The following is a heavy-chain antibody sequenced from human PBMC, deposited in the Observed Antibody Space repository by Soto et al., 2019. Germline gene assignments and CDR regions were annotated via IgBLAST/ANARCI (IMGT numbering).Heavy chain of an antibody. Sequence: QVQLVQSGAEVKKPGSSVKVSCKASGGTFSSYAISWVRQAPGQGLEWMGGIIPIFGTANYAQKCQGRVTITADDTTSTAYMELISLRSEDTAVYYCARQPDRDIAAPGWNWFDPWGQGTLVTVSS. D-gene: IGHD6-6*01. CDR1: GGTFSSYA. CDR3: ARQPDRDIAAPGWNWFDP. CDR2: IIPIFGTA. V-gene: IGHV1-69*01. J-gene: IGHJ5*02.